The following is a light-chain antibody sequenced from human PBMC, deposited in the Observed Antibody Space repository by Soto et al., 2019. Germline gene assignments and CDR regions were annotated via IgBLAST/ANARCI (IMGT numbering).Light chain of an antibody. CDR2: DVS. J-gene: IGLJ3*02. CDR1: SSDVGGYNY. CDR3: SSYTITSSWV. V-gene: IGLV2-14*01. Sequence: QSALTQSASVSGSPGQSITISCTGTSSDVGGYNYVSWYQQHPGKAPKLIIYDVSNRPSGVSTRFSGSKSGNTASLTISGLQAEDEADYSCSSYTITSSWVFGGGTKLTVL.